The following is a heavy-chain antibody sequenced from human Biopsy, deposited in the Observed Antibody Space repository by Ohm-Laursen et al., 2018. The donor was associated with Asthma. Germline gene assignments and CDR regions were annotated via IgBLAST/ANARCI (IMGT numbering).Heavy chain of an antibody. CDR1: GVSLRSYY. V-gene: IGHV4-59*01. CDR2: IHYSGST. Sequence: GTLSLTCTVSGVSLRSYYWTWIRQPPGKGLEWIGNIHYSGSTYSNPSLKSRVTISVDTSKKQISLRLSSVIAADTAGYYCAGFCSGGNCPDHWGQGTLVTVSS. J-gene: IGHJ4*02. D-gene: IGHD2-15*01. CDR3: AGFCSGGNCPDH.